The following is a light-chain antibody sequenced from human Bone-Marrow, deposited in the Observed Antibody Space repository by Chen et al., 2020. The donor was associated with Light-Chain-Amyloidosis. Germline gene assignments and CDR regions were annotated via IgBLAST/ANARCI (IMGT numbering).Light chain of an antibody. CDR1: QSVGAY. CDR2: DTS. J-gene: IGKJ1*01. V-gene: IGKV3-11*01. CDR3: QQGATWPWT. Sequence: VLTQSPATLSLSPGEGATLSCRTSQSVGAYLAWYQQRPGHAPRLLIYDTSNRATGIPARFSGSGSETDFTLTISSLESEDFAVYYCQQGATWPWTFGHGTKVEIK.